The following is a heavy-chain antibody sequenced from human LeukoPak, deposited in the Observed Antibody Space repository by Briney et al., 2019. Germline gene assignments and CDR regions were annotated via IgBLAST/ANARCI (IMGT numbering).Heavy chain of an antibody. D-gene: IGHD1-7*01. CDR1: GGSISSGGYS. J-gene: IGHJ4*02. CDR2: IYYSGSN. V-gene: IGHV4-30-4*07. CDR3: ASYNWNYVYFDY. Sequence: PSETLSLTCAVSGGSISSGGYSWSWIRQLPGKGLEWIGYIYYSGSNYYNPSLKSRVTISVDTSKNQFSLKLSSVTAADTAVYHCASYNWNYVYFDYWGQGTLVTVSS.